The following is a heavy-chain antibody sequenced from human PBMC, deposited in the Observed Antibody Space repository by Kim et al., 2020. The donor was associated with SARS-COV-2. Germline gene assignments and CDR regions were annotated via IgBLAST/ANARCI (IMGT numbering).Heavy chain of an antibody. CDR3: DASDI. J-gene: IGHJ4*02. V-gene: IGHV3-23*01. Sequence: GGSLRLSCAASGFTFGIYAMSWARQAPGKGLEWVSTISDSGRNTHYADSVKGRFTISRDNSMNTLYMQMNSLRAEDTAVYYCDASDIWGQGTLVTVFS. CDR1: GFTFGIYA. CDR2: ISDSGRNT.